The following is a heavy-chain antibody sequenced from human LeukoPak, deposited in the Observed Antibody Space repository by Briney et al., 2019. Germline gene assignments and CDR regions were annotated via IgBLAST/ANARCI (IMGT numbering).Heavy chain of an antibody. Sequence: PGGSLRLSCAASGFTFDDYTMHWVRQAPGKGLEWVSLISWDGGSTYYAGSVKGRFTISRDNSKNSLYLQMNSLRTEDTALYYCAKGFRRDGYNGRAHEGYYFDYWGQGTLVTVSS. CDR3: AKGFRRDGYNGRAHEGYYFDY. CDR1: GFTFDDYT. D-gene: IGHD5-24*01. J-gene: IGHJ4*02. V-gene: IGHV3-43*01. CDR2: ISWDGGST.